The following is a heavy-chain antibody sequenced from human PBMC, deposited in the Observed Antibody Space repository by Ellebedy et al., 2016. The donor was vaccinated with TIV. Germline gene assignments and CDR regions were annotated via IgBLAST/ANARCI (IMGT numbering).Heavy chain of an antibody. D-gene: IGHD6-13*01. J-gene: IGHJ4*02. CDR3: ARALLAAPGY. CDR1: GFTFSSYS. V-gene: IGHV3-21*01. Sequence: GESLKISXAASGFTFSSYSMNWVRQAPGKGLEWVSSISSSSSYIYYADSVKGRFTISRDNAKNSLYLQMNSLRAEDTAVYYCARALLAAPGYWGQGTLVTVSS. CDR2: ISSSSSYI.